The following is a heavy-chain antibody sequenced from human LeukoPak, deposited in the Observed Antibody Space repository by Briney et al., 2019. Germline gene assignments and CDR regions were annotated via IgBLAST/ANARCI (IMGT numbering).Heavy chain of an antibody. V-gene: IGHV3-7*03. Sequence: PGGSLRLSCAVSGFNFRDYWMDWVRQAPGKGLQWVGHIKNDGSETYYLDSLKGRFSISRDNTNNALYLQMNSLRGEDTAVYYCVKNDGWFHLAQWGQGTLVTVSS. D-gene: IGHD6-19*01. CDR1: GFNFRDYW. CDR2: IKNDGSET. J-gene: IGHJ4*02. CDR3: VKNDGWFHLAQ.